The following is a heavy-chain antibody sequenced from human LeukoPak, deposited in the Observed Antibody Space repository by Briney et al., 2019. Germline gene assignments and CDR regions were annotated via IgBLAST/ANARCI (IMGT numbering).Heavy chain of an antibody. CDR2: IYSSGST. V-gene: IGHV4-4*07. CDR3: ARDRRYCSGGSCYGGWFDP. CDR1: GDSLSRNY. J-gene: IGHJ5*02. D-gene: IGHD2-15*01. Sequence: SETLSLTCIVSGDSLSRNYWNWIRQPAGKGLEWIGRIYSSGSTNYNPSLKSRLTMSVDTSKNQFSLKLKSVTAADTGVYYCARDRRYCSGGSCYGGWFDPWGQGTVVTVSS.